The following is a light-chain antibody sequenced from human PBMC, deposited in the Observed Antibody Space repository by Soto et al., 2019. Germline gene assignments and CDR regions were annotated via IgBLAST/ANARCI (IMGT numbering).Light chain of an antibody. CDR2: DVY. Sequence: QSALTQPPSASGSPGQSVTISCTGTASDIGGYRYVSWYQQYPGKAPKLIISDVYKRPSGVPDRFAASKSGNTASLTVSGFQAEDGAEYYCCSYRGYNSYLVFGNGTKLTVL. J-gene: IGLJ1*01. CDR1: ASDIGGYRY. V-gene: IGLV2-8*01. CDR3: CSYRGYNSYLV.